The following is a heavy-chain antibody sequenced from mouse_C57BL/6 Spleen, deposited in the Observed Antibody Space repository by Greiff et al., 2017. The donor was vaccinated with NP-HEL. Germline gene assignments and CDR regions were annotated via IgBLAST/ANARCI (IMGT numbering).Heavy chain of an antibody. J-gene: IGHJ3*01. CDR2: ISDGGSYT. V-gene: IGHV5-4*01. CDR1: GFTFSSYA. CDR3: ARAPYSNYVMAWFAY. Sequence: EVHLVESGGGLVKPGGSLKLSCAASGFTFSSYAMSWVRQTPEKRLEWVATISDGGSYTYYPDNVKGRFTISRDNAKNNLYLQMSHLKSEDTAMYYCARAPYSNYVMAWFAYWGQGTLVTVSA. D-gene: IGHD2-5*01.